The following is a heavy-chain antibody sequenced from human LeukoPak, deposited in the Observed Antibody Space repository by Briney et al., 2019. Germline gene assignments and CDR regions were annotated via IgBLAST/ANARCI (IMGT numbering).Heavy chain of an antibody. CDR2: ITASSTAI. J-gene: IGHJ4*02. D-gene: IGHD6-19*01. V-gene: IGHV3-21*06. CDR3: ARDIAVAATRASFDY. CDR1: GFTFNTYT. Sequence: GGSLRLSCAASGFTFNTYTMNWVRQAPGKGLEWVSSITASSTAIYSADSVKGRFTISRDNAKNSLYLQMNSLRAEDTAVYHCARDIAVAATRASFDYWGQGTLVTVSS.